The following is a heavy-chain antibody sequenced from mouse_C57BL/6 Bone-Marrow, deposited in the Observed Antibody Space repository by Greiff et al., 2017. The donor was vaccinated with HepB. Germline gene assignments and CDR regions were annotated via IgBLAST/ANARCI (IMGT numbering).Heavy chain of an antibody. V-gene: IGHV10-1*01. D-gene: IGHD1-1*01. Sequence: GGGLVQPKGSLKLSCAASGFSFNTYAMNWVRQAPGKGLEWVARIRSKSNNYATYYADSVKDRFTISRDDSESMLYLQMNNLKTEDTAMYYCVRHGGYYGSSRAMDYWGQGTSVTVSS. CDR2: IRSKSNNYAT. J-gene: IGHJ4*01. CDR1: GFSFNTYA. CDR3: VRHGGYYGSSRAMDY.